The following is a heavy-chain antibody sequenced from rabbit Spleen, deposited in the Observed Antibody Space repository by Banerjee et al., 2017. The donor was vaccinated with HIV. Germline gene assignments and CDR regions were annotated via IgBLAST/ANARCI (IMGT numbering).Heavy chain of an antibody. CDR3: ARDLDCVIGWNFGW. CDR1: GFTMSSSDW. D-gene: IGHD1-1*01. Sequence: QSLEESGGDLVKPGASLTLTCTASGFTMSSSDWIYWVRQAPGKGLEWIGYIDPIFGTTYYASWAKGRFTISKTSSTTVSLQMTSLTAADTATYFCARDLDCVIGWNFGWWGPGTLVTVS. J-gene: IGHJ4*01. V-gene: IGHV1S40*01. CDR2: IDPIFGTT.